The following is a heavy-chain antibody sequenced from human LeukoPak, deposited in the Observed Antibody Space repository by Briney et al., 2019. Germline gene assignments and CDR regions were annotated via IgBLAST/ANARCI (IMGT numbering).Heavy chain of an antibody. Sequence: ASVKVSCKASGYTFTNYGISWVRQAPGQGLEWMGWISGYNGNTKYAQKVQGRVTMTTDRSTSTAYMDLGSVRSDDTAVYYCARTYYYDTSGYYQFDYWGQGTLVTVSS. CDR3: ARTYYYDTSGYYQFDY. V-gene: IGHV1-18*01. D-gene: IGHD3-22*01. CDR2: ISGYNGNT. J-gene: IGHJ4*02. CDR1: GYTFTNYG.